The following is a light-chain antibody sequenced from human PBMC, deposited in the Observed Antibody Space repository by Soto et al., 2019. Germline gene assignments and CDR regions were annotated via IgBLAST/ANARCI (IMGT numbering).Light chain of an antibody. CDR2: GAS. CDR1: QTVSSNY. V-gene: IGKV3-20*01. CDR3: QQYASSIMYT. Sequence: EIILTQSPDTLSLSPGERATLSCRASQTVSSNYLAWCQQRPGQAPRLLIYGASTRAAGIPDRFSGSGSGTDFTLTISRLEPEDFAVYYCQQYASSIMYTFGQGTKVDIK. J-gene: IGKJ2*01.